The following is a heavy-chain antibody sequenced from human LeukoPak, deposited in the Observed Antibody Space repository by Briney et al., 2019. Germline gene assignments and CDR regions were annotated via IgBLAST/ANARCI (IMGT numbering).Heavy chain of an antibody. J-gene: IGHJ4*02. CDR1: GGSFSGYY. CDR3: ARVSGYSGSYYGY. V-gene: IGHV4-34*01. Sequence: SETLSLTCAVYGGSFSGYYCSWIRQPPGKGLEWIGEINHSGSTNYNPSLKSRVTISVDTSKNQFSLKLSSATAADTAVYYCARVSGYSGSYYGYWGQGTLVTVSS. CDR2: INHSGST. D-gene: IGHD1-26*01.